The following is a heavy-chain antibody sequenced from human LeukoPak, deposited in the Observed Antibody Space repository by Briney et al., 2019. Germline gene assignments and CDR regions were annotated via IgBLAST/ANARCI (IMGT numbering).Heavy chain of an antibody. D-gene: IGHD2-21*02. CDR1: GGPISSGDHY. J-gene: IGHJ6*02. CDR3: ARGGVTAHYYYYGMGV. V-gene: IGHV4-30-4*01. Sequence: SQTLSLTCTVSGGPISSGDHYWSWIRQPPGEGLEWIGYIFYSGSTSYNPSLKSRVTISVDTSKNQFSLKLSSVTAADTAVYYCARGGVTAHYYYYGMGVWGQGTTVTVSS. CDR2: IFYSGST.